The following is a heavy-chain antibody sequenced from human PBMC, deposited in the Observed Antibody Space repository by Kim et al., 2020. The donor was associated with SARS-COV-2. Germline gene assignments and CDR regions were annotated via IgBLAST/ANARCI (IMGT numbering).Heavy chain of an antibody. CDR2: ITSDGRSA. CDR3: ARVLLGAGGYFQH. V-gene: IGHV3-74*01. J-gene: IGHJ1*01. D-gene: IGHD1-26*01. CDR1: GFIFSSYW. Sequence: GGSLRLSCAASGFIFSSYWMHWVRQAPGKGLVWVSRITSDGRSATYADSVKGRFTISRDNAKNTLYLQMNRLRVDDTAVYYCARVLLGAGGYFQHWGQGTLVTVSS.